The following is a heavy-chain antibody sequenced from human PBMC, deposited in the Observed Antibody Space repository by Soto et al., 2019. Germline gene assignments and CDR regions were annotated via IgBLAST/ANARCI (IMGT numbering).Heavy chain of an antibody. V-gene: IGHV3-74*01. Sequence: GGSLRLSCAASGFTFSSYWMHWVRQAPGKGLVWVSRINSDGSSTSYAETVKGRFTISRDNAKNTLYQQMNSLRAEDTAVYYCARDWYDIYHFDYWGQGTLVTVSS. CDR3: ARDWYDIYHFDY. D-gene: IGHD3-9*01. CDR2: INSDGSST. CDR1: GFTFSSYW. J-gene: IGHJ4*02.